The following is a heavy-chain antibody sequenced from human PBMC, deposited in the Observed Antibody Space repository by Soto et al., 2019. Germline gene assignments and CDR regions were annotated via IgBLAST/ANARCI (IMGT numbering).Heavy chain of an antibody. D-gene: IGHD3-9*01. CDR2: IRSKANSYAT. J-gene: IGHJ6*03. CDR1: GFTFSGSA. CDR3: TRDAIHYDILTGYYIGNSYYYYYMDV. V-gene: IGHV3-73*01. Sequence: GGSLRLSCAASGFTFSGSAMHWVRQASGKGLEWVGRIRSKANSYATAYAASVKGRFTISRDDSKNTAYLQMNSLKTEDTAVYYCTRDAIHYDILTGYYIGNSYYYYYMDVWGKGTTVTVSS.